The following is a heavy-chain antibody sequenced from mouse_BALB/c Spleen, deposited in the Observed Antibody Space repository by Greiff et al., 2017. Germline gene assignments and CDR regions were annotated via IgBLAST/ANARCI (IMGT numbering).Heavy chain of an antibody. D-gene: IGHD1-2*01. J-gene: IGHJ4*01. CDR3: ARALLRLRDYYAMDY. Sequence: EVHLVESGGGLVKPGGSLKLSCAASGFTFSDYYMYWVRQTPEKRLEWVATISDGGSYTYYPDSVKGRFTISRDNAKNNLYLQMSSLKSEDTAMYYCARALLRLRDYYAMDYWGQGTSVTVSS. V-gene: IGHV5-4*02. CDR1: GFTFSDYY. CDR2: ISDGGSYT.